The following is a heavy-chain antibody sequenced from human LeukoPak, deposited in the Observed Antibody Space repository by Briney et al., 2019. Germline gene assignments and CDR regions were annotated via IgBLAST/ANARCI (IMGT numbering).Heavy chain of an antibody. V-gene: IGHV3-30-3*01. D-gene: IGHD6-19*01. CDR1: GFTFSSYA. Sequence: GGSLRLSCAASGFTFSSYAMHWVRQAPGKGLEWVAVISYDGSNKYYADSVNGRFTISRDNSKNTLYLQMNSLRAEDTAVYYCARDGPTLTVAGTPGVFWYWGQGTLVTVSS. CDR3: ARDGPTLTVAGTPGVFWY. J-gene: IGHJ4*02. CDR2: ISYDGSNK.